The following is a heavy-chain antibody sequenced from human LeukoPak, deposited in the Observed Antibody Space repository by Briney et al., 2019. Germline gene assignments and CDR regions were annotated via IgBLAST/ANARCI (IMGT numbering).Heavy chain of an antibody. CDR3: ATDSNHDSSGYSSSEYFQH. J-gene: IGHJ1*01. V-gene: IGHV3-9*01. Sequence: PGGSLRLACAASGFTFDDYAMHWVRQAPGKGLGWVSGISWNSGSIGYADTVKGRFTISRDNVKNSLYLQKNSLRAEDTALYYCATDSNHDSSGYSSSEYFQHWGQGTLVTFSS. D-gene: IGHD3-22*01. CDR2: ISWNSGSI. CDR1: GFTFDDYA.